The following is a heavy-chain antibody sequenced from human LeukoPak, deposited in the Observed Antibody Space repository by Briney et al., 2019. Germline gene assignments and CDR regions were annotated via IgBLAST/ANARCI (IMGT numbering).Heavy chain of an antibody. CDR2: INHSGST. V-gene: IGHV4-34*01. D-gene: IGHD2-2*01. CDR1: GGSFSGYY. CDR3: ARYCSSTSCPPFDY. Sequence: SETLSLTCAVYGGSFSGYYWSWIRQPPGKGPEWIGEINHSGSTNYNPSLKSRVTISVDTSKNQFSLKLSSVTAADTAVYYCARYCSSTSCPPFDYWGQGTLVTVSS. J-gene: IGHJ4*02.